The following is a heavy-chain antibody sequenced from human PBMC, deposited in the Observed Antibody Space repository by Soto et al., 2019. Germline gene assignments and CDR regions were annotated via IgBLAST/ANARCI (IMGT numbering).Heavy chain of an antibody. CDR1: GGSFSGYY. CDR3: ARGTWGGDIVATIRTHFDY. J-gene: IGHJ4*02. D-gene: IGHD5-12*01. CDR2: INHSGST. V-gene: IGHV4-34*01. Sequence: PEETLSLTCAVYGGSFSGYYWSWVRQPPGKGLEWIGEINHSGSTNYNPSLKSRVTISVDTSKNQFSLKLSSVTAADTAVYYCARGTWGGDIVATIRTHFDYWGQGTLVTVSS.